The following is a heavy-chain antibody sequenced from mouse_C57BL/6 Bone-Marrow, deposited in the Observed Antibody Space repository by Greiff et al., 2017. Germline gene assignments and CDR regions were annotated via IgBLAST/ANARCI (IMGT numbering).Heavy chain of an antibody. CDR3: ARKKGDLAGAMDY. D-gene: IGHD4-1*01. CDR1: GFSLTSYA. J-gene: IGHJ4*01. V-gene: IGHV2-9-1*01. Sequence: QVQLKESGPGLVAPSQCLSITCTVSGFSLTSYAISWVRQPPGKGLEWLGVIWTGGGTNYNSALKSRLSISKDNSKSQVFLEMNSLQTDDTAMYYCARKKGDLAGAMDYWGQGTSVTVSS. CDR2: IWTGGGT.